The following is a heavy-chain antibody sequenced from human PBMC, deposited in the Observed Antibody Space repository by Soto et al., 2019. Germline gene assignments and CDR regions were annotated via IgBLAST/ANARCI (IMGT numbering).Heavy chain of an antibody. CDR3: ARAGYCSGGRCYYFDY. D-gene: IGHD2-15*01. V-gene: IGHV3-72*01. CDR2: TRNKVKSYTT. Sequence: EVQLVESGGGLVQPGGSLRLSCAASGFTFSDHYMDWVRQAPGKGLEWVGRTRNKVKSYTTEYAASVKGRFSISRDVSKDSMYLQMNSLKTEDTAVYYCARAGYCSGGRCYYFDYWGQGSLVTVSS. CDR1: GFTFSDHY. J-gene: IGHJ4*02.